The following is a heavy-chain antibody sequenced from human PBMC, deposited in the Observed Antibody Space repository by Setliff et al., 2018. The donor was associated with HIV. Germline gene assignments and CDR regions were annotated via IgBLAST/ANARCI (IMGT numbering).Heavy chain of an antibody. CDR2: ISYNSGNT. CDR3: ASQTGGRRAFEI. Sequence: ASVKVSCKASGGTFSSYPISWVRQAPGQGLEWMGWISYNSGNTHYSQRLQDRGTMTIDTLTATVYMELTSLRSDDTAVYYCASQTGGRRAFEIWGQGTVVTVSS. V-gene: IGHV1-18*01. J-gene: IGHJ3*02. CDR1: GGTFSSYP. D-gene: IGHD3-16*01.